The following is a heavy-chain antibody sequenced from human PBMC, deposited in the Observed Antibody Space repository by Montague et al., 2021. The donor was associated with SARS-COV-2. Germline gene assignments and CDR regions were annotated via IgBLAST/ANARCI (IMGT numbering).Heavy chain of an antibody. CDR2: SCNNVYT. D-gene: IGHD7-27*01. CDR3: ARHTVSGDGTLFRSYFDP. J-gene: IGHJ5*02. Sequence: SETLSLTCTVSGGTVGDCDWNWIRHTPGKGLEWMGNSCNNVYTKYNSYLESRVTLSVDTPANQFLLSLRSVTASDTATYFCARHTVSGDGTLFRSYFDPWGQGAQVIVSS. CDR1: GGTVGDCD. V-gene: IGHV4-59*08.